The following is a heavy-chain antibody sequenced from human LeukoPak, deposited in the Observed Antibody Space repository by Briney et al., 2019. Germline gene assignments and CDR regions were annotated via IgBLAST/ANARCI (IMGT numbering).Heavy chain of an antibody. Sequence: SETLSLTCAVYGGSFSGYYWSWIRQPPGKGLEWIGEINHSGSTNYNPSLKSRVTISVDTSKNQFSLKLSSVTAADTAVYYCARAPYDYVWGSYRRTYDYGGQGTLVTVSS. CDR3: ARAPYDYVWGSYRRTYDY. CDR2: INHSGST. CDR1: GGSFSGYY. J-gene: IGHJ4*02. V-gene: IGHV4-34*01. D-gene: IGHD3-16*02.